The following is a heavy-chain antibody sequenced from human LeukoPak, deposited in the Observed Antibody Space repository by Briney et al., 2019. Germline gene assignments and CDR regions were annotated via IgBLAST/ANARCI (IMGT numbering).Heavy chain of an antibody. CDR3: AKDNSGSDSYYFDY. CDR1: GFTFSSYG. Sequence: GRSLRLSCAASGFTFSSYGMHWVRQAPGKGLEWVAVISYDGSNKYYADSVKGRFTISRDNSKNTLYLQMNSLRAEDTAVYYCAKDNSGSDSYYFDYWGQGTLVTVSS. J-gene: IGHJ4*02. CDR2: ISYDGSNK. V-gene: IGHV3-30*18. D-gene: IGHD1-26*01.